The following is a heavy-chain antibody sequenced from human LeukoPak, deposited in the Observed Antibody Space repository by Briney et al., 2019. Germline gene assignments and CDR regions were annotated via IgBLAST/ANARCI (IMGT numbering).Heavy chain of an antibody. Sequence: GGSQRLSCAASGFTFSKYDMSWVRQAPGKGLEWVSAISPSVGNTFYADSVKGRFTISRDNFKNTLSLQMNSLRAEDTALYYCVKDSSVPYGITEWGQGTLVTVSS. CDR3: VKDSSVPYGITE. CDR1: GFTFSKYD. J-gene: IGHJ4*02. CDR2: ISPSVGNT. V-gene: IGHV3-23*01. D-gene: IGHD4-17*01.